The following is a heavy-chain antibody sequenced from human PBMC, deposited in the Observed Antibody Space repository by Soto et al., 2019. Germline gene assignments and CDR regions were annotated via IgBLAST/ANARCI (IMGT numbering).Heavy chain of an antibody. CDR2: IYYSGNT. J-gene: IGHJ4*02. D-gene: IGHD3-16*01. CDR3: AREGGESSDGLYYFDS. CDR1: GGSTSSDNY. V-gene: IGHV4-30-4*01. Sequence: PSETLSLTCTVSGGSTSSDNYWSWIREPPGKGLEWIGHIYYSGNTDYNPSLKSRLAISIDTSKNQFSLKLSSVTAADTAVYFCAREGGESSDGLYYFDSWGQGSLVTVSS.